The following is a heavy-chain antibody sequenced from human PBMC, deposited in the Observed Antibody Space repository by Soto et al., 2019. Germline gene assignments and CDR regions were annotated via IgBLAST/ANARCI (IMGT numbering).Heavy chain of an antibody. Sequence: EVQLVESGGGLVQPGGSLRLSCAASGFTFSSYWMSWVRQAPGKGLEWVANIKQDGSEKYYVDSVKGRFTISRDNAKNSLYLQMTSLRAEDTAVYYCARDVTGYSSSWTDYWGQGTLVTVSS. CDR3: ARDVTGYSSSWTDY. J-gene: IGHJ4*02. CDR1: GFTFSSYW. D-gene: IGHD6-13*01. V-gene: IGHV3-7*03. CDR2: IKQDGSEK.